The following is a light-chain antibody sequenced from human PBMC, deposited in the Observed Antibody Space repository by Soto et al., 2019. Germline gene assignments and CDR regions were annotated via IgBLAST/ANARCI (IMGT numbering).Light chain of an antibody. V-gene: IGLV2-14*01. J-gene: IGLJ1*01. CDR2: DVS. CDR3: SSYTTSNTRQIV. CDR1: SSDVGGYNY. Sequence: HSVLTQPASLSGSPGQSITISCTGTSSDVGGYNYVSWYQQHPGKAPKFIIYDVSNRPSGVSNRFSGSKSGNTASLTISGLQAEDEADYYCSSYTTSNTRQIVFGTGTKVTVL.